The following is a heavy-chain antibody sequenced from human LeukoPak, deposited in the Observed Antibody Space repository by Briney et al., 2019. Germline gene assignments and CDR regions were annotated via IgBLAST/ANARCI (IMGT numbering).Heavy chain of an antibody. Sequence: GGSLRLSCAASGFTFSNAWMSWVRQAPGKGLEWVGRIKSKTDGGTTDYAAPVKGRFTISRDDSKSTLYLQMNSLKTEDTAVYYCTTDPVVGATDYWGQGTLVTVSS. V-gene: IGHV3-15*01. J-gene: IGHJ4*02. D-gene: IGHD1-26*01. CDR1: GFTFSNAW. CDR2: IKSKTDGGTT. CDR3: TTDPVVGATDY.